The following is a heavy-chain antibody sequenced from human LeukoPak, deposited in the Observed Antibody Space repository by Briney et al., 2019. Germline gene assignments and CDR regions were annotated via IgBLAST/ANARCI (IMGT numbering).Heavy chain of an antibody. D-gene: IGHD2-2*01. CDR3: ARDGLRYCSSTSCYARFDP. CDR2: ISAYNGNT. Sequence: ASVKVSCKASGYTFTSYGISWVRQAPGQGLEWMGWISAYNGNTNYAQKLQGRVTMTTDTSTSTAYMELRSLRSDDTAVYYCARDGLRYCSSTSCYARFDPWGQGTLVNVSS. V-gene: IGHV1-18*01. J-gene: IGHJ5*02. CDR1: GYTFTSYG.